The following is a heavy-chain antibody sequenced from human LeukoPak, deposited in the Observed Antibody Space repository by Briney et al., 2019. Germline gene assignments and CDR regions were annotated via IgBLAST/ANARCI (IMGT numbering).Heavy chain of an antibody. J-gene: IGHJ4*02. CDR3: VGGIGWQPDY. CDR1: PGITFSDYW. Sequence: PWGSLRLSCAASPGITFSDYWMNWVRQAPGKGLEWVAIIRQDGREKLYLDSVKGRFTISRDNAKSSVYLQINSLRAEDTAVYYCVGGIGWQPDYWGQGTLVTVSS. D-gene: IGHD6-19*01. CDR2: IRQDGREK. V-gene: IGHV3-7*03.